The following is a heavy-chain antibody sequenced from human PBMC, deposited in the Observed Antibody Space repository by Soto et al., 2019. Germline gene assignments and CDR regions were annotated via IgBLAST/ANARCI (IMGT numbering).Heavy chain of an antibody. CDR1: GYTFISHS. J-gene: IGHJ6*02. CDR2: ISAYNGNT. Sequence: QIQLVQSGGEVKKPGASVKVSCKSSGYTFISHSMTWVRQAPGQGLEWMGRISAYNGNTNYAQKFQGRDTMTTDTSTSTAYMELRSLRSDDTAVYYCARGAFCGGAPGCRDMDVWGQGTTVTVSS. CDR3: ARGAFCGGAPGCRDMDV. V-gene: IGHV1-18*01. D-gene: IGHD2-21*01.